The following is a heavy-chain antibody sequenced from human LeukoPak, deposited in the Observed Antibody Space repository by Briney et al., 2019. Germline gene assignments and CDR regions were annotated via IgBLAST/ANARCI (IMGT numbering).Heavy chain of an antibody. CDR3: AKERQEGATPFDY. D-gene: IGHD1-26*01. V-gene: IGHV3-30*04. CDR1: GFTFNSYS. Sequence: GRSLRLSCAASGFTFNSYSMHWVRQAPGKGLEWVAVISSDASITYYADSVKGRFTVSRDNSRDTLYLQMNSLRGEDTAVYYCAKERQEGATPFDYWGQGSLVTVSS. J-gene: IGHJ4*02. CDR2: ISSDASIT.